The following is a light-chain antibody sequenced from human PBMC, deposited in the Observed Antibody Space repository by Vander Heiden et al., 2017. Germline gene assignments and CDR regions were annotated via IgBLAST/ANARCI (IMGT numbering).Light chain of an antibody. J-gene: IGKJ2*01. V-gene: IGKV1-5*01. CDR1: ENIVRW. Sequence: DIQVTQPPSTLSASVGDTVTITCRASENIVRWLAWYQQKPGKAPKLLLYYASSLERGVPSRFSGSGFGTEFTLTISSLEPDDFATDYCQQYNGYCKTFGQGTKLEIK. CDR2: YAS. CDR3: QQYNGYCKT.